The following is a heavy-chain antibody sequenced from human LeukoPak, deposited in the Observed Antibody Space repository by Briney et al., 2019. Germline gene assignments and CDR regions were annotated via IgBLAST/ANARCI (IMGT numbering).Heavy chain of an antibody. CDR2: ISNSDNSI. V-gene: IGHV3-11*01. D-gene: IGHD1-26*01. J-gene: IGHJ4*02. CDR1: GGSISGYY. Sequence: PSETLSLTCSVSGGSISGYYMSWIRQAPGKGLEWVSYISNSDNSIYYADSVKGRFTISRDNAKNSLYLQMNTLRAEDTAVYYCARDRTVGATPIFDYWGQGTLVTVSS. CDR3: ARDRTVGATPIFDY.